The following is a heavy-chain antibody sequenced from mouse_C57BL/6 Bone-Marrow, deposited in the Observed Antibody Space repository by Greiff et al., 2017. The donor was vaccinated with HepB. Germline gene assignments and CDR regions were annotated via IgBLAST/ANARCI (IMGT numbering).Heavy chain of an antibody. CDR2: IYPGSGST. J-gene: IGHJ4*01. D-gene: IGHD1-1*01. Sequence: QVQLQQSGAELVKPGASVKMSCKASGYTFTSYWITWVKQRPGQGLEWIGDIYPGSGSTNYNEKFKSKATLTVDTSSSTAYMQLSSLTSEDSAVYYCAGVLLRRYYAMDYWGQGTSVTVSS. CDR1: GYTFTSYW. CDR3: AGVLLRRYYAMDY. V-gene: IGHV1-55*01.